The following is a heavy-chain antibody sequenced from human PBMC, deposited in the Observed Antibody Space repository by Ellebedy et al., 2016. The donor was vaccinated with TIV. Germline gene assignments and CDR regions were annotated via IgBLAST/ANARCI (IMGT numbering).Heavy chain of an antibody. V-gene: IGHV4-34*01. CDR1: GGSFSGYY. J-gene: IGHJ4*02. D-gene: IGHD6-19*01. CDR2: INHSGST. Sequence: GSLRLSCAVYGGSFSGYYWSWIRQPPGKGLEWIGEINHSGSTNYNPSFKSRVTISVDTSKNQFSLKLSSVTAADTAVYYCALASGYSSGFIDYWGQGTLVTVSS. CDR3: ALASGYSSGFIDY.